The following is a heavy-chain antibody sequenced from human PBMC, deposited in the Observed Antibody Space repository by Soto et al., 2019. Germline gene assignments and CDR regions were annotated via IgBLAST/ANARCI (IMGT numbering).Heavy chain of an antibody. CDR2: IWYDGSNK. V-gene: IGHV3-33*01. D-gene: IGHD6-19*01. CDR3: ARDDSSGWYDY. CDR1: GFTFSSYG. J-gene: IGHJ4*02. Sequence: ESGGGVVQPGRSLRLSCAASGFTFSSYGMHWVRQALGKGLVWVAVIWYDGSNKYYADSVKGRFTISRDKSKNSLYPQMSSLRAEDTAVYYCARDDSSGWYDYWGQGTLVTFSS.